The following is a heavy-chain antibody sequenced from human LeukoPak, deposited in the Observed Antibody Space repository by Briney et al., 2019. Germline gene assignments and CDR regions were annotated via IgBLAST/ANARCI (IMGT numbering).Heavy chain of an antibody. CDR3: ARDQGDYGDFDY. CDR2: ITSSSNYI. J-gene: IGHJ4*02. D-gene: IGHD4-17*01. CDR1: GFSFRRYS. V-gene: IGHV3-21*01. Sequence: GGSLRLSCAASGFSFRRYSMSGVRQAPGKGLEWVSSITSSSNYIYYSDSVKGRFTISRDNAKNSLYLQMNSLRAEDTAVYYCARDQGDYGDFDYWGQGTLVTVSS.